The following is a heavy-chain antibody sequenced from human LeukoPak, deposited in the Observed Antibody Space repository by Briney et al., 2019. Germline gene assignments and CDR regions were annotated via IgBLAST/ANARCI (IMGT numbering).Heavy chain of an antibody. V-gene: IGHV3-33*05. J-gene: IGHJ6*02. CDR2: ISDDGSNK. CDR3: ARVRINYYYGMDV. CDR1: GFTFSSYG. D-gene: IGHD2-15*01. Sequence: GGSLRLSCAASGFTFSSYGMHWVRQAPGKGLEWVAVISDDGSNKYYADFVKGRFTISRDNSKNTLYLQMNSLRAEDTAVYYCARVRINYYYGMDVWGQGTTVTVSS.